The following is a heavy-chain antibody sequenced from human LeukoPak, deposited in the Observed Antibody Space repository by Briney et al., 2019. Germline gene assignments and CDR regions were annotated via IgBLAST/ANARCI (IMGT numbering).Heavy chain of an antibody. CDR1: GGSISSSNW. D-gene: IGHD3-16*01. J-gene: IGHJ4*02. CDR2: IYHSGST. CDR3: AKWDYGWGSYKWDY. Sequence: SGTLSLTCAVSGGSISSSNWWCLVRQPPGEGLEWIGEIYHSGSTNYTPSLKSRVTISVDKSKNQFYLKLNSVTAADTAVYYCAKWDYGWGSYKWDYWGQGTLVTVSS. V-gene: IGHV4-4*02.